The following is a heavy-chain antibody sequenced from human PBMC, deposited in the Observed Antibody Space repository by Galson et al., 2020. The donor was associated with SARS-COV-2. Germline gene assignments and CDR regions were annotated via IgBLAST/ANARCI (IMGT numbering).Heavy chain of an antibody. CDR3: ARPRWELLGLDAVDI. Sequence: SETLSLTCTVSGGSISSSSYYWGWIRQPPGKGLEWIGSIYYSGSTYYNPSLKSRVTISVDTSKNQFSLKLSSVTAADTAVYYCARPRWELLGLDAVDIWGQGTMVTVSS. V-gene: IGHV4-39*01. CDR2: IYYSGST. CDR1: GGSISSSSYY. D-gene: IGHD1-26*01. J-gene: IGHJ3*02.